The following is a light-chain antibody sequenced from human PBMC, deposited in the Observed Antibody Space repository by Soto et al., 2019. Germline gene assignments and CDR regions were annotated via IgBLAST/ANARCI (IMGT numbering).Light chain of an antibody. CDR3: QSYDNTLSASL. CDR2: GSS. Sequence: QSVLTQPPSVSGAPGQRVTISCTGSSSNIGAGHFVPWYQQFPGRAPNLLIYGSSNRPSGVPDRFSGSKSGTSASLAITGLQAEDEADYYCQSYDNTLSASLFGGGTKVTVL. CDR1: SSNIGAGHF. V-gene: IGLV1-40*01. J-gene: IGLJ2*01.